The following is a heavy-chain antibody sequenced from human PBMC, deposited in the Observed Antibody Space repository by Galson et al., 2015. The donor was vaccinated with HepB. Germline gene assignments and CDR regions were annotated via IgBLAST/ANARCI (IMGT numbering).Heavy chain of an antibody. Sequence: SLRLSCAASGFTFSDYYMSWIRQAPGKGLEWVSYISSSGSTIYYADSVKGRFTISRDNAKNSLYLQMNSLRAEDTAVYYCARYSSSGWYSDHRYYYGMDVWGQGTTVTVSS. CDR3: ARYSSSGWYSDHRYYYGMDV. CDR2: ISSSGSTI. V-gene: IGHV3-11*01. J-gene: IGHJ6*02. D-gene: IGHD6-19*01. CDR1: GFTFSDYY.